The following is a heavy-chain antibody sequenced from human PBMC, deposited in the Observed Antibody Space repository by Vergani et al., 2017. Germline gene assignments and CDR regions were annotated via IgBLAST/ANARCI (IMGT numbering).Heavy chain of an antibody. J-gene: IGHJ5*02. CDR2: INPNSGGT. Sequence: QVQLVQSGAEVKKPGASVKVSCKASGYTFTGYYMHWVRQAPGQGLEWMGWINPNSGGTNYAQKFQGRVTMTRDTSISTAYMELSRLRSDDTAVYYCARELPRRPSGSGSYYNGGRFDPWGQGTLVTVSS. V-gene: IGHV1-2*02. D-gene: IGHD3-10*01. CDR3: ARELPRRPSGSGSYYNGGRFDP. CDR1: GYTFTGYY.